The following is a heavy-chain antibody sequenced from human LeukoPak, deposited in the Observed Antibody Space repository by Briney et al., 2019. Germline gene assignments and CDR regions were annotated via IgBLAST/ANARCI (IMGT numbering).Heavy chain of an antibody. CDR1: GFTFSSYA. V-gene: IGHV3-30*04. Sequence: QPGGSLRLPCAASGFTFSSYAMHWVRQAPGKGLEWVAVISYDGSNKYYADSVKGRFTISRDNSKNTLYLQMNSLRAEDTAVYYCARDGCDILTGYYICYFDYWGQGTLVTVSS. CDR3: ARDGCDILTGYYICYFDY. CDR2: ISYDGSNK. D-gene: IGHD3-9*01. J-gene: IGHJ4*02.